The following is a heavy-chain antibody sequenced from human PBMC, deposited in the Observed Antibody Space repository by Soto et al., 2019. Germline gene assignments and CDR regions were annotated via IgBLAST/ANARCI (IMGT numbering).Heavy chain of an antibody. V-gene: IGHV2-5*01. D-gene: IGHD3-22*01. CDR3: GIWGYYSSCYYYGYFDY. CDR2: IYWNDDK. J-gene: IGHJ4*02. Sequence: SGPTLVNPTQTLTLTCTFSGFSLSTSGVGVGWIRQPPGKALEWLALIYWNDDKRYSPSLKSRLTISKDTSKNQVVLTMTNMDPFDKATNYRGIWGYYSSCYYYGYFDYWGQGTLVTVSS. CDR1: GFSLSTSGVG.